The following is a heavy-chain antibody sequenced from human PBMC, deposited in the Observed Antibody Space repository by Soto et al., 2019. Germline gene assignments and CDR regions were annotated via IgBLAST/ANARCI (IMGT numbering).Heavy chain of an antibody. J-gene: IGHJ4*02. Sequence: EVQLVESGENLVQPGGSLRLSCAASGFTFSSYWIHWVRQAPGKGLVWVSRIKGDEITTNYADSVKGRFTISRDNAKKTVFLQMHSLRAEDTALYYCARGLYGAYGQDFWGQGILVTVSS. D-gene: IGHD4-17*01. CDR2: IKGDEITT. V-gene: IGHV3-74*01. CDR3: ARGLYGAYGQDF. CDR1: GFTFSSYW.